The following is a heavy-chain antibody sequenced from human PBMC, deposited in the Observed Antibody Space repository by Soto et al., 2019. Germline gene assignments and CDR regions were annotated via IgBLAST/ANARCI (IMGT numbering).Heavy chain of an antibody. CDR1: GGSISSGYW. J-gene: IGHJ4*02. V-gene: IGHV4-4*02. CDR3: ARYIAASGTYYFDY. CDR2: IYHSGSA. D-gene: IGHD6-13*01. Sequence: ASEALSLTCAVSGGSISSGYWWSWVRQPPGKGLEWIGEIYHSGSANYNPSLKSRVTISVDNSKNQFSLKLSSVTAADTAVYYCARYIAASGTYYFDYWXQATLVT.